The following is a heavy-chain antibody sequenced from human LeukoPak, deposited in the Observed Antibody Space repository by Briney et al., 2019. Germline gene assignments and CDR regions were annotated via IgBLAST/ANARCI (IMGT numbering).Heavy chain of an antibody. V-gene: IGHV1-69*13. CDR3: ARDDSYCSGGSCYENWFDP. Sequence: SVKVSCKASGYTFTSYGISWVRQAPGQGLEWMGGIIPIFGTANYAQKFQGRVTITADESTSTAYMELSSLRSEDTAVYYCARDDSYCSGGSCYENWFDPWGQGTLVTVSS. CDR1: GYTFTSYG. J-gene: IGHJ5*02. CDR2: IIPIFGTA. D-gene: IGHD2-15*01.